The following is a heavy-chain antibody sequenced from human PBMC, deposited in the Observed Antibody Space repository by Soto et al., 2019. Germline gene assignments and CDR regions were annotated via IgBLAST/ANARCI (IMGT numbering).Heavy chain of an antibody. D-gene: IGHD1-1*01. Sequence: QVQLVQSGAEVKKPGSSVKVSCKASGGTFSKCSTSWLRQAPGQGLEWMGGIIPVFGTTYYEEKFQGRVTIIADGSTSTAYMELSSLRSADTAVYYCATSSPYIFIETPAGNHYYYAMDVWGQGTTVTVSS. CDR1: GGTFSKCS. CDR2: IIPVFGTT. V-gene: IGHV1-69*01. J-gene: IGHJ6*02. CDR3: ATSSPYIFIETPAGNHYYYAMDV.